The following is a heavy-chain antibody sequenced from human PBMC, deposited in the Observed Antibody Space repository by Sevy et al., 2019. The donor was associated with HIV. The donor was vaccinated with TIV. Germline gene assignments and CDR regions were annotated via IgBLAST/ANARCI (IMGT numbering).Heavy chain of an antibody. CDR2: IDTSSAYI. CDR1: GFSFSGYS. J-gene: IGHJ6*02. D-gene: IGHD2-8*01. CDR3: ARVNCTNGVCFQGYYYYGLDV. Sequence: GGSLRLSCAASGFSFSGYSFNWVRQAPGKGLEWVSSIDTSSAYIYYADSFKGRFTISRDNAKNSLYLQMSSLRAEDTAVYFCARVNCTNGVCFQGYYYYGLDVWGQGTTVTVSS. V-gene: IGHV3-21*01.